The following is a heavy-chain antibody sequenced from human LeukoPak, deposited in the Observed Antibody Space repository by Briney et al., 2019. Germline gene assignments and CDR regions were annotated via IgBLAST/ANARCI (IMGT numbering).Heavy chain of an antibody. CDR3: ARDLAWGAFDS. CDR2: ISGSGGSI. D-gene: IGHD7-27*01. J-gene: IGHJ4*02. Sequence: GGSLRLSCAASGFTFSSYGMSWVRQAPGKGLEWVSGISGSGGSIYYADSVKGRFTISRDDSKNTLSLQMSSLTVEDTAIYYCARDLAWGAFDSWGQGTLVTVSS. V-gene: IGHV3-23*01. CDR1: GFTFSSYG.